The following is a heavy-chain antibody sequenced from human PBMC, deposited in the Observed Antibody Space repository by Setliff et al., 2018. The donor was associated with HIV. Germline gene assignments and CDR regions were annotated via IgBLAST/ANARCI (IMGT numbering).Heavy chain of an antibody. V-gene: IGHV1-69*05. Sequence: GASVKVSCKASGDTFNNCAVTWVRQAPGQGLEWMGGSIPLFGTTNYAQKFQGRVTMTTDELMTTAYLELSSLRSEDTAVYYCARDLLLRWLDYWGQGTLVTVSS. CDR3: ARDLLLRWLDY. D-gene: IGHD4-17*01. CDR1: GDTFNNCA. CDR2: SIPLFGTT. J-gene: IGHJ4*02.